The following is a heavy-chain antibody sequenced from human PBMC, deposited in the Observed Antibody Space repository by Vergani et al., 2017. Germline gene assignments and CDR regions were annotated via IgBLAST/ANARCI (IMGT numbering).Heavy chain of an antibody. D-gene: IGHD1-26*01. V-gene: IGHV1-2*02. J-gene: IGHJ5*02. CDR3: ARAGHRWVGATELGFDP. CDR1: GYTFTGYY. CDR2: INPNSGGT. Sequence: QVQLVQSGAEVKKPGASVKVSCKASGYTFTGYYMHWVRQAPGQGLEWMGWINPNSGGTNYAQKLQGRVTMTTDTSTSTAYMELRSLRSDDTAVYYCARAGHRWVGATELGFDPWGQGTLVTVSS.